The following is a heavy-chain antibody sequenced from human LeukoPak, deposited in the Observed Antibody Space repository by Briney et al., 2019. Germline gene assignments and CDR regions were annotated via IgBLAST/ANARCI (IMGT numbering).Heavy chain of an antibody. CDR2: VSTDGSST. CDR3: AKVPRHYDWLHWYFDL. CDR1: GFTFSSFS. V-gene: IGHV3-23*01. Sequence: GGSLRLSVAASGFTFSSFSMNWVRKAPGKGLEWVSTVSTDGSSTYYADSVKGRFTISRDNSKNTLYLQMNSLRAEDTAVYYCAKVPRHYDWLHWYFDLWGRGTLVTVSS. D-gene: IGHD3-22*01. J-gene: IGHJ2*01.